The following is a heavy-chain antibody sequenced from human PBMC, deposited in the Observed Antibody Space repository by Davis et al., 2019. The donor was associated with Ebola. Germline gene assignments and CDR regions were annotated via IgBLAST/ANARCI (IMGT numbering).Heavy chain of an antibody. D-gene: IGHD6-13*01. CDR3: ARDDIIGSSWYRNWFDP. CDR1: GYTFTTYG. J-gene: IGHJ5*02. V-gene: IGHV1-18*01. Sequence: ASVKVSCKASGYTFTTYGISWVRQAPGQGLEWMGWISAYNGNTNYAQKLQGRVTMTTDTSTSTAYMELSSLRSEDTAVYYCARDDIIGSSWYRNWFDPWGQGTLVTVSS. CDR2: ISAYNGNT.